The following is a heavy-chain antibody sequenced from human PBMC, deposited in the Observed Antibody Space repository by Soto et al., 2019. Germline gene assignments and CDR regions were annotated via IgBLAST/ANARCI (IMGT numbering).Heavy chain of an antibody. D-gene: IGHD6-6*01. CDR1: GGSFSGYY. J-gene: IGHJ5*02. V-gene: IGHV4-34*01. CDR2: INHSGST. CDR3: ARDPPAPKLEFDP. Sequence: QVQLQQWGAGLLKPSETLSLTCAVYGGSFSGYYWSWIRQPPGKGLEWIGEINHSGSTNYNPSLKSRVTISVDTSKNQFSLKLSSVTAADTAVYYCARDPPAPKLEFDPWGQGTLVTVSS.